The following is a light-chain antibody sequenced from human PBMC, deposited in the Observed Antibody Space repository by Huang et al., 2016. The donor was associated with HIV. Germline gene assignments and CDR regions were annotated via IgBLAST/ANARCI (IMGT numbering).Light chain of an antibody. CDR2: GVS. Sequence: EIEMTQSPAILSVSPGERATLSCRASQSVNSDLAWYLQKPGQAPRLLIYGVSTRAIGIPAKFNGTGSGTEFSLSISNLQSDDFGVYYCQQYNDWPPLTFGGGTKVEI. J-gene: IGKJ4*01. V-gene: IGKV3-15*01. CDR3: QQYNDWPPLT. CDR1: QSVNSD.